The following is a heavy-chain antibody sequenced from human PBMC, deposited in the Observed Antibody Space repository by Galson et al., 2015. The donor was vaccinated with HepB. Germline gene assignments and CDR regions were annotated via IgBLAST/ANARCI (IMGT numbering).Heavy chain of an antibody. J-gene: IGHJ6*02. CDR1: RVTFSDAW. V-gene: IGHV3-15*01. CDR2: IRSKTDGGTT. Sequence: SLRLSCAASRVTFSDAWMNWVRQAPGKGLEWVGRIRSKTDGGTTDYAAPVKGRFTISRDDSKSTLYLQMNSLKTEYTAVYYCTSTIIYYYFYERDVSIQGTTLTASS. CDR3: TSTIIYYYFYERDV.